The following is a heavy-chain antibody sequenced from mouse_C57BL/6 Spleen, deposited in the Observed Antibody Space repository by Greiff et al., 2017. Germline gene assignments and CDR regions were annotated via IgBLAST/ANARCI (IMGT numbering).Heavy chain of an antibody. V-gene: IGHV5-4*01. CDR2: ISDGGSYT. CDR3: ARWDDPFAY. Sequence: EVQVVESGGGLVKPGGSLKLSCAASGFTFSSYAMSWVRQTPEKRLEWVAIISDGGSYTYYPDNVKGRFTISRDNAKNNLYLQMSHLKSEDTAMYYCARWDDPFAYWGQGTLVTVSA. J-gene: IGHJ3*01. D-gene: IGHD2-3*01. CDR1: GFTFSSYA.